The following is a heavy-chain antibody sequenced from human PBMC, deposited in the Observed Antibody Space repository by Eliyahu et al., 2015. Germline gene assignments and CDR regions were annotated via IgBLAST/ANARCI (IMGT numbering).Heavy chain of an antibody. CDR1: GCSXXSSNXY. D-gene: IGHD6-13*01. Sequence: QLQLQESGPGLVKPSETLSLTCTVSGCSXXSSNXYWGWXRQPPGKGXEXIGSIYYSGSTYYNPSLKSRVTISVDTSKNQFSLKLSSVTAADTAVYYCARQVVGQQLVEYFQHWGQGTLVTVSS. V-gene: IGHV4-39*01. CDR2: IYYSGST. CDR3: ARQVVGQQLVEYFQH. J-gene: IGHJ1*01.